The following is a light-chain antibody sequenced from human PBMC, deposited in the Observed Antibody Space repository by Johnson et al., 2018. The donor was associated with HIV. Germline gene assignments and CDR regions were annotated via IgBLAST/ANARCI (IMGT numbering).Light chain of an antibody. CDR1: SSNIGNNY. V-gene: IGLV1-51*02. Sequence: QPVLTQPPSVSAAPGQKVTISCSGSSSNIGNNYVSWYQQLPGTAPKLLIYENNKRPSGIPDRFSGSKSGTSATLGITGLQTGAEADYYCGTWDSSLSAAVFGTGTKVTVL. J-gene: IGLJ1*01. CDR3: GTWDSSLSAAV. CDR2: ENN.